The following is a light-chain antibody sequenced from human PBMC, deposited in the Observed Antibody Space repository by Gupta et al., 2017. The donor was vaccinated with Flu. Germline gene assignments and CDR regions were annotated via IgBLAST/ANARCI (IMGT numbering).Light chain of an antibody. CDR3: QQYDSYSLT. Sequence: DVCTSTRRASQSLSSWLAWYQQKPGKAPNLLIYKASNLESGVPSRFSGSGSGTEFTLTISSLQPDDFATYYCQQYDSYSLTFGGGTKVEI. V-gene: IGKV1-5*03. CDR1: QSLSSW. CDR2: KAS. J-gene: IGKJ4*01.